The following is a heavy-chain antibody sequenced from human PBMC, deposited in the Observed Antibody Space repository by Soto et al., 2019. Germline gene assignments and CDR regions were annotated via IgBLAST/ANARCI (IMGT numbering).Heavy chain of an antibody. CDR1: GGTFSSYA. CDR3: ADGAPGTHYDSSGYYKY. D-gene: IGHD3-22*01. Sequence: ASVKVSCKASGGTFSSYAISWLRQAPGQGLEWMGGIIPIFGTANYAQKFQGRVTITADESTSTAYMELSSLRSEDTAVYYCADGAPGTHYDSSGYYKYWGQGTLVTVSS. CDR2: IIPIFGTA. J-gene: IGHJ4*02. V-gene: IGHV1-69*13.